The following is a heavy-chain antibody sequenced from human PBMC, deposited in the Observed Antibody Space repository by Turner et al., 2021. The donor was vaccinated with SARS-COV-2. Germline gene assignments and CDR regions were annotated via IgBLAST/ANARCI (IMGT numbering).Heavy chain of an antibody. V-gene: IGHV1-2*02. CDR2: INPNSGGT. D-gene: IGHD1-20*01. Sequence: QVRLVQSGAEVKKPGASVKVSCKASGNTFTGYYMHWVRQAPGQGLEWMGWINPNSGGTSYAQKFQGRVTMTRDTSISTAYMELSRLRSDDTAVYYCVRDSGITGVDIWSEGTLVTVSP. J-gene: IGHJ4*02. CDR1: GNTFTGYY. CDR3: VRDSGITGVDI.